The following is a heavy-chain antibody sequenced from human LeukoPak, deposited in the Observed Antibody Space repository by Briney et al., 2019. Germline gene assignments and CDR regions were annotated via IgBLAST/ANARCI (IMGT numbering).Heavy chain of an antibody. V-gene: IGHV3-9*01. D-gene: IGHD4-17*01. Sequence: GGSLRFSCAASGFTFDDYAMHWVRQSPGKGLEWVSGISWNTGIIGYADSVKGRFTISRDNAKNSLYLQMNSLRGEDTAFYYCTRGATVTTAYGFDPWGQGTLVTVSS. J-gene: IGHJ5*02. CDR1: GFTFDDYA. CDR3: TRGATVTTAYGFDP. CDR2: ISWNTGII.